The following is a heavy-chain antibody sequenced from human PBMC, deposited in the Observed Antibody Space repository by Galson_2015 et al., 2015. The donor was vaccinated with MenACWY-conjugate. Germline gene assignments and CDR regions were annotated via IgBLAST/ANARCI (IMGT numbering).Heavy chain of an antibody. J-gene: IGHJ3*02. V-gene: IGHV3-48*01. CDR2: ISGSSRSI. Sequence: SLRLSCAASEFTFSTYSINWVRQAPGKGLEWVSYISGSSRSIYYADSVKGRFTISRDNAKNLLYLQMNSLRAEDTAVYYCARDLVGSSSWEDDAFDIWGQGTMVTVSS. CDR3: ARDLVGSSSWEDDAFDI. CDR1: EFTFSTYS. D-gene: IGHD6-13*01.